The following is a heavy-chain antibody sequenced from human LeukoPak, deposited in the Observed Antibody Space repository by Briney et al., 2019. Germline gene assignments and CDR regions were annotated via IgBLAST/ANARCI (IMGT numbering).Heavy chain of an antibody. Sequence: GESLKISCKGSGYSFTRSWIGWVRQMPGKGLEWMGIIYPGDSDTRYSPSFQGQVTISADESISTASLQWSSLKASDTAMYYCAIYSDTYYFDHWGQGTLVTVSS. CDR1: GYSFTRSW. CDR3: AIYSDTYYFDH. J-gene: IGHJ4*02. CDR2: IYPGDSDT. D-gene: IGHD1-26*01. V-gene: IGHV5-51*01.